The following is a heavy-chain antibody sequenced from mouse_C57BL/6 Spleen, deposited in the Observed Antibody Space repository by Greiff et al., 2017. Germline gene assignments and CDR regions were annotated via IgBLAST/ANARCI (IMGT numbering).Heavy chain of an antibody. J-gene: IGHJ3*01. D-gene: IGHD3-3*01. CDR3: ARGTGTGCAY. Sequence: VQLQQSGAELMKPGASVKLSCTATGYTFTGYWIEWVKQRPGHGLEWIGEILPGSGSTNDNEKFKGKDTFTADTSSHTAYMQRRSLTTEDSAIYYCARGTGTGCAYWGQGTLVTVSA. V-gene: IGHV1-9*01. CDR2: ILPGSGST. CDR1: GYTFTGYW.